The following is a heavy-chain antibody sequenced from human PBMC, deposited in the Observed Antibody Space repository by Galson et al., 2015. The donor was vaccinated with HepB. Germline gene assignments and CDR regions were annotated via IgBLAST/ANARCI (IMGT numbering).Heavy chain of an antibody. J-gene: IGHJ5*02. CDR2: INSDGSSA. CDR3: ARDVSVTNWFDP. Sequence: SLRLSCAGSGFTFSSYWMHWVRQAPGKGLEWVSRINSDGSSANYADSVRGRFTISRDNAKNTLYLQMNSLRAEDTAVYYCARDVSVTNWFDPWGQGTLVTVSS. D-gene: IGHD4-17*01. V-gene: IGHV3-74*01. CDR1: GFTFSSYW.